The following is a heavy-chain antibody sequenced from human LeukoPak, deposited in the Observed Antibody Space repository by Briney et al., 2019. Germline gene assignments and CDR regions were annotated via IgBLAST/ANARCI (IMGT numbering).Heavy chain of an antibody. Sequence: SETLSLTCAVYGGSFSGYYWSWIRQPPGKGLEWIGEINHSGSTNYNPSLKSRATISVDTSKNQFSLKLSSVTAADTAVYYCARGPDYYGSGHFDYWGQGTLVTVSS. D-gene: IGHD3-10*01. CDR1: GGSFSGYY. V-gene: IGHV4-34*01. J-gene: IGHJ4*02. CDR3: ARGPDYYGSGHFDY. CDR2: INHSGST.